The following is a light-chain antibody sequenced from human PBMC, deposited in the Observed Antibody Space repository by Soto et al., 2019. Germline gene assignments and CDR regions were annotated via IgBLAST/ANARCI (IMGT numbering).Light chain of an antibody. CDR1: QTVFFNSNNKNY. Sequence: DIVMTQSPDSLAVSLGERATINCKSSQTVFFNSNNKNYVVWYQQKPGQPPKLLISWASIRESGVPDRFSGNGSGKDFTLTISSLQAEDLAVYFWQQYFHSPPTFGGGTRVEI. CDR2: WAS. V-gene: IGKV4-1*01. CDR3: QQYFHSPPT. J-gene: IGKJ4*01.